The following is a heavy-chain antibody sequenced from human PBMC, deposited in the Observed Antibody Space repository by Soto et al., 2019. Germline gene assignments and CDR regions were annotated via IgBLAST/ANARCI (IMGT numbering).Heavy chain of an antibody. CDR2: ITPIFGTA. Sequence: SVKVSCKASGGTFSSYAISWVRQAPGQGLEWMGGITPIFGTANYAQKFQGRVTITADESTSTAYMELSSLRSEDTAVYYCARALGSSWSRPLHRPLDYWGQGTLVTVSS. J-gene: IGHJ4*02. V-gene: IGHV1-69*13. D-gene: IGHD6-13*01. CDR3: ARALGSSWSRPLHRPLDY. CDR1: GGTFSSYA.